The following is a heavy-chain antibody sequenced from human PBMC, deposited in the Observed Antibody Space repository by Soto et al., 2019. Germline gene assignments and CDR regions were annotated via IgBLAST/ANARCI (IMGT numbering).Heavy chain of an antibody. CDR3: IKGAAKFRQDSSGWYDGLDY. J-gene: IGHJ4*02. D-gene: IGHD6-19*01. Sequence: GGSLRLSCAASGFNFSGSAMHWVRQASGKGLEWVGRIRSKANSYATAYAASVKGRFTISRDDSKNTAYLQMNSLKTEDTAVYYCIKGAAKFRQDSSGWYDGLDYWGQGTLVTVSS. CDR2: IRSKANSYAT. CDR1: GFNFSGSA. V-gene: IGHV3-73*01.